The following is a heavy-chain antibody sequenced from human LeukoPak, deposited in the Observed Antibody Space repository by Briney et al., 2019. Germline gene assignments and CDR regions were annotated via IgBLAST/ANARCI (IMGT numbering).Heavy chain of an antibody. V-gene: IGHV4-59*08. CDR1: GGSISSYS. CDR3: ARHSDTTGYFYYMDV. J-gene: IGHJ6*03. CDR2: IYYSGNT. Sequence: SETLSLTCTISGGSISSYSWSWIRQPPGKGLEGIGYIYYSGNTNYNPSLKSRVTISVDTSKNQFSLTPTSVTAADTAVYYCARHSDTTGYFYYMDVWGKGTTVTVSS. D-gene: IGHD1-1*01.